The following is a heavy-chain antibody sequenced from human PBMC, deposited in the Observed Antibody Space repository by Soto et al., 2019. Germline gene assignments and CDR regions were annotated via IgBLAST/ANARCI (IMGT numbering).Heavy chain of an antibody. Sequence: DVQLVESGGGLIQPGGSLRLSCAVSGFTVSGKKYLAWVRQAPGKGLEWVSALYDVDGTYYADSVKGRFTTSGDSSKTIVYLQMNSLRPDDTAVYYCATWHLREHAYDIWGQGTAVTVSS. V-gene: IGHV3-53*01. D-gene: IGHD4-17*01. CDR3: ATWHLREHAYDI. CDR2: LYDVDGT. CDR1: GFTVSGKKY. J-gene: IGHJ3*02.